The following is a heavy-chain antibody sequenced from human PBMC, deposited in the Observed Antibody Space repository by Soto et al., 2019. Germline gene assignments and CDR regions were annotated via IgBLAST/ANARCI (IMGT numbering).Heavy chain of an antibody. CDR2: IKQDGSEK. CDR1: GFTFSSYW. V-gene: IGHV3-7*01. Sequence: EVQLVESGGGLVQPGGSLRLSCAASGFTFSSYWMSWVRQAPGKGLEWVANIKQDGSEKYYVDSVKGRFTISRDNAKKSLYLQMNSLRAEDTAVYYCARGHGANPPGYYYYMDVWGKGTTVTVSS. J-gene: IGHJ6*03. D-gene: IGHD1-26*01. CDR3: ARGHGANPPGYYYYMDV.